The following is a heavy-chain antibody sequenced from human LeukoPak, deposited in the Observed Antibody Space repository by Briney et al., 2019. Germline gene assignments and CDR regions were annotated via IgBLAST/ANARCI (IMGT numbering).Heavy chain of an antibody. Sequence: GGSLRLSCAASGVTFSTYWMSWVRQAPGKGLEWVANIKQDGREKYYVDSVKGRFTISRDNAKNSLYLQMSGLRAEDTAVYYCAREPSNRDWYFDLWGRGTLVTVSS. CDR1: GVTFSTYW. CDR2: IKQDGREK. D-gene: IGHD1-14*01. CDR3: AREPSNRDWYFDL. J-gene: IGHJ2*01. V-gene: IGHV3-7*01.